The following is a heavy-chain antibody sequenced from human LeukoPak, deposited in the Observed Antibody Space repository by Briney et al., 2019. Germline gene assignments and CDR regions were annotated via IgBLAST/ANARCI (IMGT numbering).Heavy chain of an antibody. D-gene: IGHD6-13*01. CDR1: GFTYSRVW. CDR2: IKQDGSTK. Sequence: GGSLRLYCADSGFTYSRVWRAWVRQAPGKGLEWVANIKQDGSTKQYVDSVRGRFTVSRDNAKNSVYLQMNSLRAEVTPLYPCARDMSGSIDYWGQGTLVTVSS. J-gene: IGHJ4*02. CDR3: ARDMSGSIDY. V-gene: IGHV3-7*01.